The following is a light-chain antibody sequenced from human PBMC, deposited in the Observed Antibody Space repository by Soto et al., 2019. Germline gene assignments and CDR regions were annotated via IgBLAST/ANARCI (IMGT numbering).Light chain of an antibody. V-gene: IGLV2-14*01. Sequence: QSVLTQPASVSGSPGQSITISCTGTSSDIGGYNYVSWYQQHPGNVPKLIIFEVSNRPSGVSYRFSGSKSGNTASLTISGLQAEDEADYYCSSYTGSSPLYVFGTGTKLTVL. CDR2: EVS. CDR1: SSDIGGYNY. J-gene: IGLJ1*01. CDR3: SSYTGSSPLYV.